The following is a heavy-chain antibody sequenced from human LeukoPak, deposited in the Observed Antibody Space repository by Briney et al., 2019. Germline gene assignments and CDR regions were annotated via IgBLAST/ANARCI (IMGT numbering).Heavy chain of an antibody. D-gene: IGHD3-10*01. Sequence: PSETLSLTCTVSGGSISSSSYDWRWVRPPPGQGLEWIGSIYYSGTTYYNPSFKSRVTISVDTSKNQFSLNLSSVTAADTAVYHCAGTYYYGNNWFDPWGQGTLVTVSS. CDR3: AGTYYYGNNWFDP. CDR1: GGSISSSSYD. J-gene: IGHJ5*02. CDR2: IYYSGTT. V-gene: IGHV4-39*01.